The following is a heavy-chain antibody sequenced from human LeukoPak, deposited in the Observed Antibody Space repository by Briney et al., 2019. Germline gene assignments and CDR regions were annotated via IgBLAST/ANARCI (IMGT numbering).Heavy chain of an antibody. CDR1: GGSISSYY. CDR2: IYYSGST. V-gene: IGHV4-59*08. J-gene: IGHJ3*02. Sequence: SETLSLTCAVSGGSISSYYWSWIRQPPGKGLEWIGYIYYSGSTNYNPSLKSRVTISVDTSKNQFSLKLSSVTAADTAVYYCARHKYSSGWPPEGAFDIWGQGTMVTVSS. CDR3: ARHKYSSGWPPEGAFDI. D-gene: IGHD6-19*01.